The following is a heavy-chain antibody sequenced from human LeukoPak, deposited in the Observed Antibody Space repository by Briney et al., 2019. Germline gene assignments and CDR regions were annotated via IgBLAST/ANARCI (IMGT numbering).Heavy chain of an antibody. J-gene: IGHJ6*03. V-gene: IGHV1-18*01. CDR1: GYTFTSYG. CDR3: ARDRMGFVPAATTYYYYYMDV. CDR2: ISAYNGNT. Sequence: ASVKVSCKASGYTFTSYGISWVRQAPGQGLEWMGWISAYNGNTNYAQKLQGRVTMTTDTSTSTAYMELRSLRSDDTAVYYCARDRMGFVPAATTYYYYYMDVWGKGTTVTVSS. D-gene: IGHD2-2*01.